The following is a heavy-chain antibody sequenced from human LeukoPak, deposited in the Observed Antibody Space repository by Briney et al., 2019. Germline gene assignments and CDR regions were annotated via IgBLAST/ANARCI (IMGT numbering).Heavy chain of an antibody. J-gene: IGHJ4*02. CDR3: ARALWFGETFPAY. CDR1: GLTISSYS. Sequence: GGSLRLSCAASGLTISSYSMNWVRQAPGKGLQWVSYISSSSSTIYYADSVKGRFTISRDNAKDSLYLQMNSLRAEDTAVYYCARALWFGETFPAYWGQGTLVTVSS. V-gene: IGHV3-48*01. D-gene: IGHD3-10*01. CDR2: ISSSSSTI.